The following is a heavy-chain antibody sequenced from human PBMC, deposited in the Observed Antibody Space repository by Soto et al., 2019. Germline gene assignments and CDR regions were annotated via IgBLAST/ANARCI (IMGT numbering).Heavy chain of an antibody. CDR2: SSATGSGT. CDR1: GFTFRIYG. V-gene: IGHV3-23*01. Sequence: HPGGSLRLSCAASGFTFRIYGMTWVRHAPGKGLEWVSFSSATGSGTYYADSVKGRFTISRDNSKNTLYLQMTSLRADDTAVYYCAKDRRAGGNYGFYSDFWGQGALVTVSS. CDR3: AKDRRAGGNYGFYSDF. J-gene: IGHJ4*02. D-gene: IGHD1-7*01.